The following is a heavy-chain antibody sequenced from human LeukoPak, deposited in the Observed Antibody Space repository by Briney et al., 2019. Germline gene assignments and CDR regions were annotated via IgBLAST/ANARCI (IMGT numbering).Heavy chain of an antibody. Sequence: GGSLRLSCAASGFTFSSHAMSWVRQAPGKGLEWVAVTWYDGSNKYYADAVKGRFTISRDNSKNTLYLQMNSLRAEDTAVYFCARDHGDYSGKDYWGQGTLVTVSS. V-gene: IGHV3-33*08. D-gene: IGHD4-17*01. CDR1: GFTFSSHA. CDR3: ARDHGDYSGKDY. CDR2: TWYDGSNK. J-gene: IGHJ4*02.